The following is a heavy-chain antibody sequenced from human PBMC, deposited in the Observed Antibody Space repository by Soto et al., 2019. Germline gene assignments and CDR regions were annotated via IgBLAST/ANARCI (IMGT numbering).Heavy chain of an antibody. Sequence: QVQLQESGPGLVKPSQTLSLTCTVSGGSISSGGYYWSWIRQHRGKGLEWIGYIYYSGSTYYNPSLKSRVTISVDTSKNQFSLKLSSVTAADTAVYYCARVCGGDCHNAFDIWGQGTMVTVSS. CDR2: IYYSGST. D-gene: IGHD2-21*02. J-gene: IGHJ3*02. V-gene: IGHV4-31*03. CDR3: ARVCGGDCHNAFDI. CDR1: GGSISSGGYY.